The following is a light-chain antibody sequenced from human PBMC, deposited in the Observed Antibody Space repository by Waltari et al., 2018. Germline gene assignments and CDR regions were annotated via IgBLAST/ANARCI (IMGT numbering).Light chain of an antibody. CDR1: QNIQTF. J-gene: IGKJ3*01. CDR3: QQRSDWPPFT. V-gene: IGKV3-11*01. Sequence: EIVLTQSPVTLSLSSGERATLSCRASQNIQTFLAWYQHRPGQPPRLLLYDAFYRATGIPARISGSRSGTTFILSISSLEPEDVAVDFCQQRSDWPPFTFGPGTRVDI. CDR2: DAF.